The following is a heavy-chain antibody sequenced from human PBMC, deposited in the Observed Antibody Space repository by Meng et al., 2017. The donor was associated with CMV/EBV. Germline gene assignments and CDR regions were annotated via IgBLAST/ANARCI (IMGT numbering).Heavy chain of an antibody. CDR3: ASRYYGMDV. V-gene: IGHV4-59*01. CDR2: IYYSGST. CDR1: GFTFSSYW. J-gene: IGHJ6*02. Sequence: ESLKISCAASGFTFSSYWMSWVRQPPGKGLEWIGYIYYSGSTNYNPSLKSRVTISVDTSKNQFSLKLSSVTAADTAVYYCASRYYGMDVWGQGTTVTVSS.